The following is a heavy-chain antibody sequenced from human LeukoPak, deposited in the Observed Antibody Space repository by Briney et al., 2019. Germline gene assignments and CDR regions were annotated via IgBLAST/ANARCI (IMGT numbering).Heavy chain of an antibody. CDR2: ISYDGSNK. D-gene: IGHD1-26*01. CDR1: GFTFSSYA. J-gene: IGHJ5*02. Sequence: PGGSLRLSCAASGFTFSSYAMHWVRQAPGKGLEWVAVISYDGSNKYYADSVKGRFTISRDNSKNTLYLQMNSLRAEDTAVYYCAREVGYNWFDPWGQGTLVTVSS. CDR3: AREVGYNWFDP. V-gene: IGHV3-30-3*01.